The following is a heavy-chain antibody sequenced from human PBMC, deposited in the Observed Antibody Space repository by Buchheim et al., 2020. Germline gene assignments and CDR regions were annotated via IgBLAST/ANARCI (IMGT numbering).Heavy chain of an antibody. Sequence: EVQLVESGGGLVQPGGSLRLSCAASGFTFSSYEMNWVRQAPGKGLEWVSYISSSGSTIYYADSVKGRFTISRDNAKNSLCLQMNSLRAEDTAVYYCARESPLRFLEWLPTGDYYYGMDVWGQGTT. CDR1: GFTFSSYE. J-gene: IGHJ6*02. D-gene: IGHD3-3*01. CDR2: ISSSGSTI. CDR3: ARESPLRFLEWLPTGDYYYGMDV. V-gene: IGHV3-48*03.